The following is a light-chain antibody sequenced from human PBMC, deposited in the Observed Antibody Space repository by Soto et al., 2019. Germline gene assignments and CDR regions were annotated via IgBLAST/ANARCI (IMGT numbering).Light chain of an antibody. CDR1: QNIRNN. CDR3: QQYNNWPPWT. CDR2: GAS. Sequence: EVVMTQSPASLSVSPGERATLSCRASQNIRNNLAWYQQKPGQSPRLLIPGASTREAGIPGRFSGIGSGTEVTLIISSLQSEDFAIYYCQQYNNWPPWTFGQGTKVELK. J-gene: IGKJ1*01. V-gene: IGKV3-15*01.